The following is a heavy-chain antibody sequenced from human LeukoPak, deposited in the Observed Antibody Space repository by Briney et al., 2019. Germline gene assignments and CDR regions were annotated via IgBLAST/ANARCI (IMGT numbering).Heavy chain of an antibody. Sequence: PGGSLRLSCTASGVTFSDYYMSWIRQAPGKGLEWVSYISSSGTTRYHADSVKGRFTISRDNAKNSMYLQMDSLRAEDTAVYYCARSKSPSWYSPSDVWGQGTMVTVSS. J-gene: IGHJ3*01. CDR2: ISSSGTTR. D-gene: IGHD6-13*01. V-gene: IGHV3-11*01. CDR1: GVTFSDYY. CDR3: ARSKSPSWYSPSDV.